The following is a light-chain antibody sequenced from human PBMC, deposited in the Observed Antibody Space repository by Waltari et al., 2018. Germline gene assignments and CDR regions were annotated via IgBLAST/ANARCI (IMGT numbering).Light chain of an antibody. Sequence: QSVLTPPPSVSGTPGQRVTISCSGTTSHIGSNSVSWYQQLPGTAPKLLIYRNYQRPSGVPTRFSGSRSGTSASLAISGLQSEDEADYYCATWDDTLSGPRVFGGGTRLTVL. J-gene: IGLJ3*02. CDR2: RNY. CDR1: TSHIGSNS. V-gene: IGLV1-47*01. CDR3: ATWDDTLSGPRV.